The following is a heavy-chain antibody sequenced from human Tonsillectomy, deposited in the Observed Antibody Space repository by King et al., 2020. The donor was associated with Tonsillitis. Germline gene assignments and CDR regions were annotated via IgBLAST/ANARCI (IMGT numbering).Heavy chain of an antibody. Sequence: VQLQQWGAGLLKPSETLSLTCAVSGGSFSGYYWSWIRQPPGKGLEWIGEINHSGSTNYNPSLKSRVTISVDTSKNQFSLKLSSVTAADTAVYYCARGPYYYGSGSYYVFDYWGQGTLVTVSS. CDR2: INHSGST. CDR3: ARGPYYYGSGSYYVFDY. J-gene: IGHJ4*02. V-gene: IGHV4-34*01. CDR1: GGSFSGYY. D-gene: IGHD3-10*01.